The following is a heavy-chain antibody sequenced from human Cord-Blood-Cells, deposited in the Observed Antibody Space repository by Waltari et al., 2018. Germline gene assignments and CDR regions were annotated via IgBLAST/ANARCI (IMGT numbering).Heavy chain of an antibody. V-gene: IGHV4-34*01. D-gene: IGHD3-22*01. Sequence: QVQLQQWGAGLLKPSETLSLTCAVYGGSFSGYYWSWIRQPPGKGLEWIGEINHSGSTNYNPSLKSRVTISVDTSKNQFSLKLSSVTAADTAVYYCASGPGLDRVTYHFDYWGQGTLVTVSS. CDR3: ASGPGLDRVTYHFDY. CDR2: INHSGST. J-gene: IGHJ4*02. CDR1: GGSFSGYY.